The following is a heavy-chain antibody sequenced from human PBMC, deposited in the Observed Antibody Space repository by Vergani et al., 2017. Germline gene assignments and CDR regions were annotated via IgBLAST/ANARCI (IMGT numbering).Heavy chain of an antibody. D-gene: IGHD3-22*01. Sequence: EVQLVESGGGLVQPGRSLRLSCAASGFTFDDYAMHWVRQAHGKGLEWVSGISWNSGSIGYADSVKGRFTISRDNAKNSLYLQMNSLRAEDTALYYCAKDLYDSSGYYPPTYYYYGMDVWGQGTTVTVSS. CDR1: GFTFDDYA. J-gene: IGHJ6*02. V-gene: IGHV3-9*01. CDR3: AKDLYDSSGYYPPTYYYYGMDV. CDR2: ISWNSGSI.